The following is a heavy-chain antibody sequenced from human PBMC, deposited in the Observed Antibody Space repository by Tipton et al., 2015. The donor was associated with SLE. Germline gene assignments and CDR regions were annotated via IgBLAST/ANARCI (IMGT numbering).Heavy chain of an antibody. D-gene: IGHD2-15*01. CDR3: ARGSVVADDF. CDR2: IHYNRDT. V-gene: IGHV4-59*11. Sequence: TLSLTCSFSGGSLSSHYWNWIRQTPGKGLEWIGYIHYNRDTNYHPSLKSRVTISVDTSKNQLSLKLTSVTAADTAVYYCARGSVVADDFWGQGTLVTVSS. J-gene: IGHJ4*02. CDR1: GGSLSSHY.